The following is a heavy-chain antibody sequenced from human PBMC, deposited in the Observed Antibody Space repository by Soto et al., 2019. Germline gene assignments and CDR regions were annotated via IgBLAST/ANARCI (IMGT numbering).Heavy chain of an antibody. V-gene: IGHV2-5*02. Sequence: QITLNESGPTVVRPTEPLTLTCRFSGFSLTTSGVGVGWIRQSPGKAPEWLALIYWDDYKRYSASLKSRLTITKDTSKNQLVLTVSDLDPTDTATYYCAHRGLRTGFGVVTTTAIYFDFWGQGTPVAVSS. J-gene: IGHJ4*02. CDR1: GFSLTTSGVG. CDR3: AHRGLRTGFGVVTTTAIYFDF. D-gene: IGHD3-3*01. CDR2: IYWDDYK.